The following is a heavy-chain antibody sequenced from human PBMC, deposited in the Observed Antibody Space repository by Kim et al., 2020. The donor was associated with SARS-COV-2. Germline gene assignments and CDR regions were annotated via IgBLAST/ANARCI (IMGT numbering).Heavy chain of an antibody. D-gene: IGHD6-13*01. CDR2: INHSGST. V-gene: IGHV4-34*01. CDR3: SRSSSGLGVDY. J-gene: IGHJ4*02. Sequence: SETLSLTCAVYGGSFSGYYWSWIRQPPGKGLEWIGEINHSGSTNYNPSLKSRVTISVDTSKNQFSLKLSFVTAADTAVYYCSRSSSGLGVDYWGRGTLFTVSS. CDR1: GGSFSGYY.